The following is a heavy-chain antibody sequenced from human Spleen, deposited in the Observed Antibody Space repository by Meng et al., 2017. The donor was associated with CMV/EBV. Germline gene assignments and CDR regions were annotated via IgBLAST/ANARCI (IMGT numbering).Heavy chain of an antibody. CDR1: GFTFSSYW. V-gene: IGHV3-74*01. CDR2: INSDGSST. D-gene: IGHD5-12*01. J-gene: IGHJ6*02. Sequence: GESLKISCAASGFTFSSYWMHWVRQAPGKGLVWVSRINSDGSSTSYADSVKGRFTISRDNAKNTLYLQMNSLRAEDTAVYYCARVLDSGHDYSYYYYGMDVWGQGTTVTVSS. CDR3: ARVLDSGHDYSYYYYGMDV.